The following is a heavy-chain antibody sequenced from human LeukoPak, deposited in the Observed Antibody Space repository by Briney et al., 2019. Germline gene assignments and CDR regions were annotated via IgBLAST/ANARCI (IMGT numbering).Heavy chain of an antibody. Sequence: SETLSLTCTVSGGSISSYYWSWIRQPPGKGLEWIGYIYYSGSTNYNPSLKSRVTISVDTSKNQFSLKLSSVTAADTAVYYCARHASATYSSSRYSVWGQGTLVTVSP. CDR2: IYYSGST. CDR1: GGSISSYY. D-gene: IGHD6-13*01. J-gene: IGHJ4*02. V-gene: IGHV4-59*08. CDR3: ARHASATYSSSRYSV.